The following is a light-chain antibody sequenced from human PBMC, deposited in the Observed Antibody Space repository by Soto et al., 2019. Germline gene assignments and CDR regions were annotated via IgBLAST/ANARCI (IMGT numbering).Light chain of an antibody. V-gene: IGKV3-15*01. CDR2: GAS. J-gene: IGKJ1*01. CDR3: QQYNNWPPGT. Sequence: ELVMTQSPATLSVSPGDRATLSCRASQSVSSNLAWYQQKPGQAPRLLIYGASTRATGIPARFSGSGSGTEFTLTISSLQSEDFAVYYCQQYNNWPPGTFGHGTKVEIK. CDR1: QSVSSN.